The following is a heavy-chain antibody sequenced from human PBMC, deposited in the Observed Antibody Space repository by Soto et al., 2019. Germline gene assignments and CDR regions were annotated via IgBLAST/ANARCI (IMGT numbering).Heavy chain of an antibody. J-gene: IGHJ5*02. CDR2: IGWNINDI. CDR3: AKGFTSNYFPLDS. D-gene: IGHD4-4*01. V-gene: IGHV3-9*01. Sequence: EVQLVESGGDLVQPGRSLRLSCAASGFRFDDYAMHWVRQAPGKGLEWVSGIGWNINDIDYADSVKGRFTISRDNAKKSLYLLMNSLRTEDTALYYCAKGFTSNYFPLDSWGQGSQVTVSS. CDR1: GFRFDDYA.